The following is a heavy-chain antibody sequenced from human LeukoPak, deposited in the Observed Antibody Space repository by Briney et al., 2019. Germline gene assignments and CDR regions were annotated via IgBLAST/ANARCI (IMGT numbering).Heavy chain of an antibody. Sequence: PTGGSLRLSCAASGFSISSYAMNWVRQAPGKGLEWVSLISGSGFNTHYADSVKGRFTISRDISRNTLCLQMNSLRAEDTAVYYCAKSQSGSCSGGSCSCDYWGQGTLVTVSS. D-gene: IGHD2-15*01. J-gene: IGHJ4*02. CDR3: AKSQSGSCSGGSCSCDY. CDR1: GFSISSYA. CDR2: ISGSGFNT. V-gene: IGHV3-23*01.